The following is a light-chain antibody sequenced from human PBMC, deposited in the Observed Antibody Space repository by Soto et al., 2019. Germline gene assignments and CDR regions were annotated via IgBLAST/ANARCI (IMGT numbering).Light chain of an antibody. V-gene: IGKV3-15*01. CDR3: QQYNKWPLT. Sequence: DIFITQSXATRSXXPXXXXALXXRASQSVSIDLAWYQQTPGQAPRLLIYGASTRATGIPVRFSGSASGTEFTLTISSLQSEDFTVYYCQQYNKWPLTFGQGTNVDIK. CDR2: GAS. J-gene: IGKJ1*01. CDR1: QSVSID.